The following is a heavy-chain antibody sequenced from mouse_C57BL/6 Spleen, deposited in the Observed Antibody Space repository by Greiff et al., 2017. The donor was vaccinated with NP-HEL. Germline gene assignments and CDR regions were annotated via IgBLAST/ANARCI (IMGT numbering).Heavy chain of an antibody. CDR3: ARLGTGTGFAY. V-gene: IGHV1-61*01. CDR1: GYTFTSYW. D-gene: IGHD4-1*01. J-gene: IGHJ3*01. CDR2: IYPSDSET. Sequence: QVHVKQSGAELVRPGSSVKLSCKASGYTFTSYWMDWVKQRPGQGLEWIGNIYPSDSETHYNQKFKDKATLTVDKSSSTAYMQLSSLTSEDSAVYYCARLGTGTGFAYWGQGTLVTVSA.